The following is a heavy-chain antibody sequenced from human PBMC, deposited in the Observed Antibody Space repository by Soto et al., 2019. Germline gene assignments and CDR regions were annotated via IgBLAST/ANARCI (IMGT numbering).Heavy chain of an antibody. Sequence: GGSLRLSCAASGFTFSSYAMHWVRQAPGKGLEWVAVISYDGSNKYYADSVKGRFTISRDNSKNTLYLQMNSLRAEDTAVYYCARLWFGEKSLKHPLYYYGMDVWGQGTTVTVSS. J-gene: IGHJ6*02. V-gene: IGHV3-30-3*01. D-gene: IGHD3-10*01. CDR2: ISYDGSNK. CDR3: ARLWFGEKSLKHPLYYYGMDV. CDR1: GFTFSSYA.